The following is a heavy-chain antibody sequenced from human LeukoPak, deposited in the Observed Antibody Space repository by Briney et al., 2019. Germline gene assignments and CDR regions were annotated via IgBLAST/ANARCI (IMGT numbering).Heavy chain of an antibody. D-gene: IGHD5-18*01. J-gene: IGHJ4*02. V-gene: IGHV5-51*01. CDR3: VRSRGYSYGYSYYFDY. Sequence: GEPLKISCKGSGYSFTTYWIGWVRQMPGKGLEWMGIIYPGDSETRYSPSFQGQVTISADKSITTAYLQWSSLKASDTAIYYCVRSRGYSYGYSYYFDYWGQGTLVTVSS. CDR2: IYPGDSET. CDR1: GYSFTTYW.